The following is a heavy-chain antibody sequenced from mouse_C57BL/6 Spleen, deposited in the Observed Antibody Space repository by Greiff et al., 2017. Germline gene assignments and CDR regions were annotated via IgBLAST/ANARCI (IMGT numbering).Heavy chain of an antibody. Sequence: DVQLQESGPGLVKPSQSLSLTCSVTGYSITSGYYWNWIRQFPGNKLEWMGYISYDGSNNYNPSLKNRISITRDTSKNQFFLKLNSVTTEDTATYYCARGGGYYGSGGFAYWGQGTLVTVSA. V-gene: IGHV3-6*01. CDR3: ARGGGYYGSGGFAY. D-gene: IGHD1-1*01. CDR1: GYSITSGYY. J-gene: IGHJ3*01. CDR2: ISYDGSN.